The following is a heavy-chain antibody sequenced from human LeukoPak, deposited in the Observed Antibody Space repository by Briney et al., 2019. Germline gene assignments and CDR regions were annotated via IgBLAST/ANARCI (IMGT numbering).Heavy chain of an antibody. J-gene: IGHJ4*02. Sequence: SETLSLTCTVSGGSISSSSYYWGWIRKPPGKGLEWIGSIYYSGSTYYNPSLKSRVTISVDTSKNQFSLKLSSVTAADTAVYYCARHRKCLVIDYWGQGTLVTVSS. D-gene: IGHD6-19*01. CDR1: GGSISSSSYY. CDR2: IYYSGST. CDR3: ARHRKCLVIDY. V-gene: IGHV4-39*01.